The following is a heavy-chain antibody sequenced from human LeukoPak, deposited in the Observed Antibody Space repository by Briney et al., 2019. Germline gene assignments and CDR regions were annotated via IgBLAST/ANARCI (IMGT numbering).Heavy chain of an antibody. CDR2: ISYSSSTR. J-gene: IGHJ4*02. CDR3: ARVGSEWLVNDY. D-gene: IGHD6-19*01. CDR1: GFTFSNYN. V-gene: IGHV3-48*02. Sequence: GGSLRLSCTASGFTFSNYNMNWVRQAPGKGLEWVSYISYSSSTRYYADSVKGRFTVSRDNAKNSLYLQINSPRDEDMAVYYCARVGSEWLVNDYWGQGALVTVSS.